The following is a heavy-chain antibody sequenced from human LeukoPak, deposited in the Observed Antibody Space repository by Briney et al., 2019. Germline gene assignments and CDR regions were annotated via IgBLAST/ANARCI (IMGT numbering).Heavy chain of an antibody. J-gene: IGHJ4*02. CDR1: GGSISSGGYY. Sequence: SETLSLTCNVSGGSISSGGYYWTWIRQPPGKGLEWIGYIYYSGSTNYNPSLKSRVTISVDTSKNQFSLKLSSVTAADTAVYYCARASPLRRSSSCFDYWGQGTLVTVSS. CDR3: ARASPLRRSSSCFDY. CDR2: IYYSGST. D-gene: IGHD6-13*01. V-gene: IGHV4-61*08.